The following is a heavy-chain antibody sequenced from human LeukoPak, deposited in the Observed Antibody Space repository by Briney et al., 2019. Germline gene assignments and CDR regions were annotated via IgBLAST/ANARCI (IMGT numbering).Heavy chain of an antibody. CDR2: IFNSGST. CDR3: ARNRSEPLGNGGSFDY. J-gene: IGHJ4*02. D-gene: IGHD3-16*01. Sequence: SETLSLTCAVSGYSISSGDYWGWIRQPPGKGLQWIGSIFNSGSTYYNPSLKSRVTISADTSKRHFSLKLSSVTAADTAVYYCARNRSEPLGNGGSFDYWGQGTLVTVSS. CDR1: GYSISSGDY. V-gene: IGHV4-38-2*01.